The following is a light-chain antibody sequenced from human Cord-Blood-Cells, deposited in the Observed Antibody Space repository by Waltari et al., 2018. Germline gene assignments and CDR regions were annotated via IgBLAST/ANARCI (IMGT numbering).Light chain of an antibody. J-gene: IGLJ1*01. Sequence: QSALPQPASVSGSPGQSITISCTGPSSDVGGYNYVSWYQQHPGKAPKLMIYDVSNRPSGVSNRFSGSKSGNTASLTISGLQAEDEADYYCSSYTSSSTYVFGTGTKVTVL. CDR3: SSYTSSSTYV. CDR2: DVS. V-gene: IGLV2-14*03. CDR1: SSDVGGYNY.